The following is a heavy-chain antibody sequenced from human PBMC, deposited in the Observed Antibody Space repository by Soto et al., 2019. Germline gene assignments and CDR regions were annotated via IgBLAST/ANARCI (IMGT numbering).Heavy chain of an antibody. CDR1: GGSISSYY. Sequence: SETLSLTCTVSGGSISSYYWSWILQPAGKGLEWIGRIYTSGSTNYNPSLKSRVTMSVDTPKNQFSLKLSSVTATDTAVYYCARVSLLSRHFDYWGQGTLVTVSS. J-gene: IGHJ4*02. D-gene: IGHD1-26*01. CDR2: IYTSGST. CDR3: ARVSLLSRHFDY. V-gene: IGHV4-4*07.